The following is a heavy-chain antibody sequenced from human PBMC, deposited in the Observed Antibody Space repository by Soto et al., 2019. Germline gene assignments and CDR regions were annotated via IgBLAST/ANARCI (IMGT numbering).Heavy chain of an antibody. CDR1: GYTFTSYS. D-gene: IGHD1-20*01. Sequence: QVQLVQSGAEVKKPGASVKVSCKASGYTFTSYSMHWLPQAPGQGLEWMGIINTSGGSTRYAKKFQGRVTMTRDTSTSTVYMELSSLRAEDTAVYYCARITLTVYFGYWGRGTLGTVSS. V-gene: IGHV1-46*01. CDR3: ARITLTVYFGY. CDR2: INTSGGST. J-gene: IGHJ4*02.